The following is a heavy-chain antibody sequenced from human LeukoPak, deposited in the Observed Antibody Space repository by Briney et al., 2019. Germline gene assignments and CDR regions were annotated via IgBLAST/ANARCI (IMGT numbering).Heavy chain of an antibody. D-gene: IGHD6-19*01. J-gene: IGHJ5*02. CDR1: GFTFSSYG. CDR2: ISGSGGST. V-gene: IGHV3-23*01. Sequence: PGGSLRLSCAVSGFTFSSYGMSWVRQAPGKGLEWVSAISGSGGSTYYADSVKGRFTISRDNSKNTLYLQMNSLRAEDTALYYCAKAGPSGWLGYPWGQGTLVTVSS. CDR3: AKAGPSGWLGYP.